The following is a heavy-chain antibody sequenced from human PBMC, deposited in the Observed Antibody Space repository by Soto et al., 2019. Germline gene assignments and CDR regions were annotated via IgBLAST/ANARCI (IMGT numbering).Heavy chain of an antibody. CDR1: GGSISSGGYY. CDR3: GRGRQRCSGGSCYSGP. V-gene: IGHV4-31*03. Sequence: PSETLSLTCTVSGGSISSGGYYWSWIRQHPGKGLEGIGYIYDSGSTYYNPTLNRRVAISLDTSKSQCSLKLTSVTAADTAAYYCGRGRQRCSGGSCYSGPWGQGTLVTVSS. J-gene: IGHJ5*02. CDR2: IYDSGST. D-gene: IGHD2-15*01.